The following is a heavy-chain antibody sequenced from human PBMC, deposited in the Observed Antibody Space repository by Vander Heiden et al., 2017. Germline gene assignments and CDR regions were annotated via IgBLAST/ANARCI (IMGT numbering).Heavy chain of an antibody. CDR2: TYNSGTT. CDR3: ARQAMAAGVDY. Sequence: QLQLLASAPGLVKPSETLSLTCTVSAGPISSSSYYWGWIGQPPGKGLEWIGSTYNSGTTYYNPPLKSGITITVATSKNQFSLKLSSVTAADTAVYYCARQAMAAGVDYWGQGTLVTVSS. CDR1: AGPISSSSYY. J-gene: IGHJ4*02. V-gene: IGHV4-39*01. D-gene: IGHD5-18*01.